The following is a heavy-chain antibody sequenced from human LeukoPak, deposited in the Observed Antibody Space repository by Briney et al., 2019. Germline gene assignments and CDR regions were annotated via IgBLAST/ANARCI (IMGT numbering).Heavy chain of an antibody. V-gene: IGHV4-39*07. D-gene: IGHD6-13*01. Sequence: SETLSLTCTVSGGSISSSSYYWGWIRQPPGKGLEWIGSIYYSGSTYYNPSLKSRVTISVDTSKKQFSLKLSSVTAADTAVYYCARGYSSSWNYFDYWGQGTPVTVSS. J-gene: IGHJ4*02. CDR3: ARGYSSSWNYFDY. CDR1: GGSISSSSYY. CDR2: IYYSGST.